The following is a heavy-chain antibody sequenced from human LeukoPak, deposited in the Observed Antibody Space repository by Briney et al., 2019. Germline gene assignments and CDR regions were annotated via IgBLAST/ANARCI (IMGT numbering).Heavy chain of an antibody. D-gene: IGHD5-18*01. CDR3: ARDLRNSYGFDY. V-gene: IGHV1-69*05. CDR1: GGTFSSYV. CDR2: IIPIFGTP. Sequence: GASVKVSCKASGGTFSSYVISWVRQAPGQGLEWMGGIIPIFGTPNYAQKFQGRVTMTRDTSTSTVYMELSSLRSEDTAVYYCARDLRNSYGFDYWGQGTLVTVSP. J-gene: IGHJ4*02.